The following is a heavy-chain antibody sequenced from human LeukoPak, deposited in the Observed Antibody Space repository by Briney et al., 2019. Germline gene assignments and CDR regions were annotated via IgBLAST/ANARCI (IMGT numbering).Heavy chain of an antibody. J-gene: IGHJ6*03. D-gene: IGHD6-19*01. Sequence: SETLSLTCTVSGGSISSSSYYWGWIRQPPGKGLEWIGSIYYSGSTYYNPSLKSRVTISVDTSKNQFSLKLSSVTAADTAVYYCARLLYSSYYYYMDVWGKGTTVTISS. CDR2: IYYSGST. CDR1: GGSISSSSYY. CDR3: ARLLYSSYYYYMDV. V-gene: IGHV4-39*01.